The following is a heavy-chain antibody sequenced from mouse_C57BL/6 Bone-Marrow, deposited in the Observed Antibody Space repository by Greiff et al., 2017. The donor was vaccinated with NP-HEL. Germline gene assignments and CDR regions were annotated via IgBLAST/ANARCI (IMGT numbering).Heavy chain of an antibody. CDR1: GFTFSDYG. J-gene: IGHJ4*01. CDR3: ARHYYNAMDY. Sequence: EVKLMESGGGLVQPGGSLKLSCAASGFTFSDYGMAWVRQAPRKGPEWVAFLSNLAYSIYYADTVTGRFTISRENAKNTLYLEMSSLRSEDTAMYYCARHYYNAMDYWGQGTSVTVSS. CDR2: LSNLAYSI. V-gene: IGHV5-15*01.